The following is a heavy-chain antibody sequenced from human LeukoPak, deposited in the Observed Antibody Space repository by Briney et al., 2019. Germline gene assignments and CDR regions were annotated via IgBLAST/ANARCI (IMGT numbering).Heavy chain of an antibody. D-gene: IGHD5-18*01. CDR3: ARGWIQLSR. CDR2: INHSGST. Sequence: PSETLSLTCAVYGGSFSGYYWSWIRQPPGKGLEWIGEINHSGSTNYNPSLKSRVTISVDTSKNQLSLKLSSVTAADTAVYYCARGWIQLSRWGQGTLVTVSS. CDR1: GGSFSGYY. J-gene: IGHJ4*02. V-gene: IGHV4-34*01.